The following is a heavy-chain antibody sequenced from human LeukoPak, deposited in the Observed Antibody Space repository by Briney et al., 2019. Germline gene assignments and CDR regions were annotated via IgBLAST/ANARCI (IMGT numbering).Heavy chain of an antibody. J-gene: IGHJ4*02. CDR1: GFTFSTYP. V-gene: IGHV3-64*02. CDR2: ISGNGDST. CDR3: ARDWWSDY. Sequence: GGSLRPSCVASGFTFSTYPMLWVRQAPGKGLQYVSGISGNGDSTYYADSVKGRFTISRDNSKNTLYLQMDSLRAEDMAVYYCARDWWSDYWGQGTLVTVSS. D-gene: IGHD2-8*02.